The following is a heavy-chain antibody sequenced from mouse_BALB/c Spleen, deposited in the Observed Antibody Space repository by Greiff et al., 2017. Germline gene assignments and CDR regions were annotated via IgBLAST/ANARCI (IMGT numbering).Heavy chain of an antibody. V-gene: IGHV1-5*01. D-gene: IGHD2-1*01. CDR2: IYPGNSDT. Sequence: VQLQQSGTVLARPGASVKMSCKASGYTFTSYWMHWVKQRPGQGLEWIGAIYPGNSDTSYNQKFKGKAKLTAVTSTSTAYMELSSLTNEDSAVYYCTRSYGNYPYWYFDVWGAGTTVTVSS. J-gene: IGHJ1*01. CDR1: GYTFTSYW. CDR3: TRSYGNYPYWYFDV.